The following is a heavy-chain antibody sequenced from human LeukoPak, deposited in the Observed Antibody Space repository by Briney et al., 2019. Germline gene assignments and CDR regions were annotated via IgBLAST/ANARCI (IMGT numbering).Heavy chain of an antibody. D-gene: IGHD3-10*01. CDR1: GFTLSDYY. V-gene: IGHV3-15*01. J-gene: IGHJ4*02. Sequence: GGSLRLSCAASGFTLSDYYMSWIRQAPGKGLEWVGRIKSSADDGTTEYAAPVKGRFTFSRDDSKDTLYLQMYSLTTDDTGVYYCATYNSGSLRPYFDYWGQGTLVTVSS. CDR2: IKSSADDGTT. CDR3: ATYNSGSLRPYFDY.